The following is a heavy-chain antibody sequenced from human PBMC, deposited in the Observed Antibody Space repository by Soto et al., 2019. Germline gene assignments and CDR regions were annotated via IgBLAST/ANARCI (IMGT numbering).Heavy chain of an antibody. CDR3: ARDAWFGGGWFDP. CDR2: IYSGGRT. Sequence: EVQLVESGGGLVQPGGSLRLSCAASGFTVSTNYMSWVRQAPGKGLEWVSIIYSGGRTHYADSVKGRFTISRDNSKNTLYLQMHSLRVEDTAVYYCARDAWFGGGWFDPWGQGTLVTVSS. J-gene: IGHJ5*02. V-gene: IGHV3-66*01. CDR1: GFTVSTNY. D-gene: IGHD3-10*01.